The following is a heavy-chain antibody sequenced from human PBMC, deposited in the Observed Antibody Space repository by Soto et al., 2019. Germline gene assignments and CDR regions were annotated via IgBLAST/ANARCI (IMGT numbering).Heavy chain of an antibody. D-gene: IGHD4-4*01. J-gene: IGHJ4*02. CDR3: ASYRGALHGDS. Sequence: QVHLQESGPGLVKPSETLSLTCSVSGRSMSSNYWSWIRQAPDKGLEWLGYGLYGGTDYNPSLEGRVSLSVETSTSQFSPKMTSLTAADTADYYCASYRGALHGDSWRKGRLVTVSS. CDR2: GLYGGT. V-gene: IGHV4-59*01. CDR1: GRSMSSNY.